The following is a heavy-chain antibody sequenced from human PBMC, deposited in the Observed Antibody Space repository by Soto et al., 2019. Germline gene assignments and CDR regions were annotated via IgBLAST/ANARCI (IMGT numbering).Heavy chain of an antibody. J-gene: IGHJ6*02. CDR2: INVDGTET. V-gene: IGHV3-74*01. Sequence: GGSLRLSCTAPRFTFGSYWMHWVRQAPGKGLVWVSDINVDGTETWYADSVKGRFTISRENDKKTLYLQMTGLRVDDTGVYYCASDQGVLLTNYGTAVWGPGTPVTVSS. CDR1: RFTFGSYW. CDR3: ASDQGVLLTNYGTAV. D-gene: IGHD3-16*01.